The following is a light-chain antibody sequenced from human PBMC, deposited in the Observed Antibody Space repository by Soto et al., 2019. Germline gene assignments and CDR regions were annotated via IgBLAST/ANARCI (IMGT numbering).Light chain of an antibody. CDR1: QTISSW. V-gene: IGKV1-5*03. Sequence: DIEIAQSPSTLSASVGDTVTITCRASQTISSWLAWYQQKPGKAPKILIYKASTLKSGVPSRFRGSGSGTEFTLTISSLQPDDFETYYCQHYNSYSEAFGQGTKVDIK. CDR2: KAS. J-gene: IGKJ1*01. CDR3: QHYNSYSEA.